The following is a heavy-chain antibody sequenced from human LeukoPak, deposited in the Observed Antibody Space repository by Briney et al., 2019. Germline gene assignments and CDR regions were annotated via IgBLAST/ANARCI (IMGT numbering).Heavy chain of an antibody. Sequence: KASETLSLTCTVSGDSVSRYYWSWIRQPPGKRLEWIGHIYHSGITNYIPSLKSRVTMSVDTSKNQFSLKLSSVTAADTAVYYCARSSPREYAFDIWGQGTMVTVS. V-gene: IGHV4-59*02. CDR3: ARSSPREYAFDI. CDR2: IYHSGIT. CDR1: GDSVSRYY. J-gene: IGHJ3*02.